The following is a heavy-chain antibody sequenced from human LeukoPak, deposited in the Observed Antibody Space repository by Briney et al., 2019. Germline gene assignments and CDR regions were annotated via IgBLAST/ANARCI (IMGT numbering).Heavy chain of an antibody. CDR3: ARSGSYTYYFDY. V-gene: IGHV1-18*01. CDR2: ISAYNGNT. CDR1: GYTFTSYG. D-gene: IGHD1-26*01. J-gene: IGHJ4*02. Sequence: ASVNVSCKAAGYTFTSYGISWARQAPGQGFEWMGWISAYNGNTNYAQKLQGRVTMTTDTSTSTAYMELRSLRSDDTAVYYCARSGSYTYYFDYWGQGTLVTVSS.